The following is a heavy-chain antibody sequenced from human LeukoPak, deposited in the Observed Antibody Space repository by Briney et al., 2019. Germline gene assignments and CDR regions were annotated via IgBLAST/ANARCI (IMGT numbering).Heavy chain of an antibody. CDR1: GGSISSGDYY. V-gene: IGHV4-30-4*01. Sequence: SGTLSLTCTVSGGSISSGDYYWSWIRQPPGKGLEWIGYIYYSGSTYYNPSLKSRVTISVDASKNQFSLKLSSVTAADTAVYYCARAAFDAFDIWGQGTMVTVSS. J-gene: IGHJ3*02. CDR3: ARAAFDAFDI. CDR2: IYYSGST.